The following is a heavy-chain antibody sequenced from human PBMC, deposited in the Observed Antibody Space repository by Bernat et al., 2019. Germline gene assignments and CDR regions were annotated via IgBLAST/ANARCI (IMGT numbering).Heavy chain of an antibody. CDR3: ARREYCSSTNCCQGYYGMDV. D-gene: IGHD2-2*01. CDR2: IWFDGSNR. CDR1: GFTFSSYG. J-gene: IGHJ6*02. Sequence: QVQLVDSGGGVVQPGRSLRLFCAASGFTFSSYGMPWVRQAPGKGWEWVAVIWFDGSNRYYADSVNGRFTINRDNSKNTLYLQMNSLRAENTAVYYGARREYCSSTNCCQGYYGMDVWGQGTTVTVSS. V-gene: IGHV3-33*01.